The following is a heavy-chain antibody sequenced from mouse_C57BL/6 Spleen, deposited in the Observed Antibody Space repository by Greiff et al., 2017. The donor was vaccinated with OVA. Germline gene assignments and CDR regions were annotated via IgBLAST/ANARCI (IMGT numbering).Heavy chain of an antibody. CDR1: GFTFSDYG. Sequence: EVQLKESGGGLVKPGGSLKLSCAASGFTFSDYGMHWVRQAPEKGLEWVEYISSGSSTIYYADTVKGRFTISRDNAKNTLFLQMTSLRSEDTAMYYCASITTVVAKDLYFDVWGTGTTVTVSS. CDR3: ASITTVVAKDLYFDV. D-gene: IGHD1-1*01. V-gene: IGHV5-17*01. CDR2: ISSGSSTI. J-gene: IGHJ1*03.